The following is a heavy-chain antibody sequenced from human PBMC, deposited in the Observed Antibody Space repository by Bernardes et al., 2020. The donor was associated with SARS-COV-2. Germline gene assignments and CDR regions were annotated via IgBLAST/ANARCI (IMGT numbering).Heavy chain of an antibody. CDR1: GFTFSSYE. Sequence: GGSLRLSCAASGFTFSSYEMNWVRQAPGKGLEWVSYISSSGSTIYYADSVKGRFTISRDNAKNSLYLQMNSLRAEDTAVYYCARDDIGNPLGGLFDYWGQGTLVTVSS. D-gene: IGHD1-26*01. CDR2: ISSSGSTI. V-gene: IGHV3-48*03. J-gene: IGHJ4*02. CDR3: ARDDIGNPLGGLFDY.